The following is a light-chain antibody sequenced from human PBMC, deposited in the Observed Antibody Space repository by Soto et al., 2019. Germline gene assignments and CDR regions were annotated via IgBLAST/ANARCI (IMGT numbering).Light chain of an antibody. CDR2: GVS. J-gene: IGLJ1*01. V-gene: IGLV2-14*03. CDR1: TSDVSAYDY. CDR3: NSYTTSTTYV. Sequence: QSALTQPASVSGSPGQSITISCTGTTSDVSAYDYVSWYQQHPGKAPKLIIFGVSNRPSGVSTRFSGSKSGNTASLTISGLQPEDEADYYCNSYTTSTTYVFGTGTKLTVL.